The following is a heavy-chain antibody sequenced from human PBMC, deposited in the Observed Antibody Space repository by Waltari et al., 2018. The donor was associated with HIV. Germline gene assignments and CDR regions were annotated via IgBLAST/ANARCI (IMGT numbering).Heavy chain of an antibody. CDR1: VFSLQINAVG. V-gene: IGHV2-5*02. Sequence: QITLKESGPTLVRPTQTLTLTCTFSVFSLQINAVGVGWIRQPPGKALEWLALIYWDDDKGYIPSLKNRLTITKDTSKNQVVLRMTIMDPVDTATYYCAHRSYDSQLGYFDYWGQGALVIVSS. J-gene: IGHJ4*02. CDR3: AHRSYDSQLGYFDY. D-gene: IGHD3-22*01. CDR2: IYWDDDK.